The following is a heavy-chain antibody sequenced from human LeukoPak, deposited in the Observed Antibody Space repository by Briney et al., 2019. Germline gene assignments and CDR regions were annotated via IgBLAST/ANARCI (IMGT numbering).Heavy chain of an antibody. V-gene: IGHV3-9*03. CDR2: ISWNSGSI. D-gene: IGHD6-19*01. CDR1: GFTFDDYA. CDR3: AKGSSGWYYYFDY. J-gene: IGHJ4*02. Sequence: PGGSLRLSCAASGFTFDDYAMHWVRQAPGKGLEWVSGISWNSGSIGYADSVEGRFTISRDNAKNSLYLQMNSLRAEDMALYYCAKGSSGWYYYFDYWGQGTLVTVSS.